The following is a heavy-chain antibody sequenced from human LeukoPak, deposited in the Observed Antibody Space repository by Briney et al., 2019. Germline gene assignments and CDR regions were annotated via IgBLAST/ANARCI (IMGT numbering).Heavy chain of an antibody. V-gene: IGHV3-30*18. CDR1: GFTYSSYG. J-gene: IGHJ4*02. D-gene: IGHD1-20*01. Sequence: SGGSLRLSCAASGFTYSSYGMHWVRQAPGKGLEWVAVVSYDGTNKNYADSVRGRFTISRDNSKNTLYPQMNSLRAEDTAVYFCAKTRITGTMFYFDYWGQGTLVTVSS. CDR2: VSYDGTNK. CDR3: AKTRITGTMFYFDY.